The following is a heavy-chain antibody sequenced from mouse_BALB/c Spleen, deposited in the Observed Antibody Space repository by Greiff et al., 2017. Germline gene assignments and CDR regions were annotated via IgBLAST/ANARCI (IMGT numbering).Heavy chain of an antibody. CDR2: ISYDGSN. V-gene: IGHV3-6*02. D-gene: IGHD1-1*01. CDR3: AREAYYGSSYGFDY. Sequence: EVKLMESGPGLVKPSQSLSLTCSVTGYSITSGYYWNWIRQFPGNKLEWMGYISYDGSNNYNPSLKNRISITRDTSKNQFFLKLNSVTTEDTATYYCAREAYYGSSYGFDYWGQGTTLTVSS. J-gene: IGHJ2*01. CDR1: GYSITSGYY.